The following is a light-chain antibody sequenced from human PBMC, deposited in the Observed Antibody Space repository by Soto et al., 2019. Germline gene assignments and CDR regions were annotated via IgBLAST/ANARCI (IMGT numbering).Light chain of an antibody. CDR2: EVT. J-gene: IGLJ3*02. CDR1: SSDVGSYNL. V-gene: IGLV2-23*02. Sequence: QSALTQPASGSGSPGQSITMSCTGTSSDVGSYNLVSWYQQHPGKAPKLMIYEVTKRSSGVSNRFSGSKSGNTASLTISGLQAEDEAHYYCCSFSRSSTSLVSGGGTKLTVL. CDR3: CSFSRSSTSLV.